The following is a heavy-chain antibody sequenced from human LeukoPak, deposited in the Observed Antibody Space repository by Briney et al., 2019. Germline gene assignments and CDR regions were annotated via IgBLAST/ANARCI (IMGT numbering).Heavy chain of an antibody. V-gene: IGHV4-30-4*08. D-gene: IGHD3-3*01. CDR1: GGSISSGDYY. J-gene: IGHJ3*02. Sequence: SETLSLTCTVSGGSISSGDYYWSWIRQPPGKGLEWIGYIYYSGSTYYKSSLKSRVTISIDTSKNQFSLKLSSVTAADTAVYYCASARETFGVAMGSFHIWGQGTMVTVSS. CDR3: ASARETFGVAMGSFHI. CDR2: IYYSGST.